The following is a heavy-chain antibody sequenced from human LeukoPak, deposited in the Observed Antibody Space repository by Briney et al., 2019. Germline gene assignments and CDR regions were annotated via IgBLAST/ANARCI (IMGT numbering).Heavy chain of an antibody. CDR2: IYYTGST. D-gene: IGHD3-22*01. CDR1: GGSISCSSYY. J-gene: IGHJ4*02. CDR3: ARQHYDKSGYYRVNFDY. Sequence: ASETLSLTCTVSGGSISCSSYYWGWIRQPPGKGLEWIGSIYYTGSTYYNPSLKSRVTISVDTSKNQFSLKLSSVTAADTAVYYCARQHYDKSGYYRVNFDYWGQGTLVTVSS. V-gene: IGHV4-39*01.